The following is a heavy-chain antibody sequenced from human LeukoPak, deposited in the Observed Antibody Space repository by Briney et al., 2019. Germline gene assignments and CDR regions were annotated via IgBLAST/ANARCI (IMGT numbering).Heavy chain of an antibody. CDR3: AGRVTGYSSGYVY. CDR2: INIDERIT. J-gene: IGHJ4*02. Sequence: GGSLRLSCVASGFSFSTQRMHWVRQAPGKGLVWVSYINIDERITGYADSVKGRFTISRDNGKNTLYLQMNSLRAEDTAVYYCAGRVTGYSSGYVYWGQGTLVTVSS. V-gene: IGHV3-74*01. D-gene: IGHD5-18*01. CDR1: GFSFSTQR.